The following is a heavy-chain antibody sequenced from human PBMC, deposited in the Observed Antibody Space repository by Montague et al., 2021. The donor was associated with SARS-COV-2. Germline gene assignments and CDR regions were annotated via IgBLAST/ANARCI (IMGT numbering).Heavy chain of an antibody. CDR3: ARLGDGVVPSPILGVGPYYSYYYMDV. CDR1: GGSFSTYS. Sequence: SETLSLTCAVHGGSFSTYSWNWIRQPPGKGLEWIGEIHHGGSTNYNPSLKSRVTISADTSKNQFSLKLTSVAAADTAVYYCARLGDGVVPSPILGVGPYYSYYYMDVWGEGTTVTVS. D-gene: IGHD3-10*01. J-gene: IGHJ6*03. CDR2: IHHGGST. V-gene: IGHV4-34*01.